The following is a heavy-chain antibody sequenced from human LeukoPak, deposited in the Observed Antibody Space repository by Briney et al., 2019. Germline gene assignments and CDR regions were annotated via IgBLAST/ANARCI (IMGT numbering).Heavy chain of an antibody. Sequence: GASVKVPCKASGYTFTSYAFSWVRQAPGQGLEWMGWISAYNGNTKYTQKFQGRVTMTTDTSTSTAYMEVRSLRSDDTALYYCARDRSSSWYYFEYWGQGALVTVSS. J-gene: IGHJ4*02. V-gene: IGHV1-18*01. CDR1: GYTFTSYA. CDR3: ARDRSSSWYYFEY. CDR2: ISAYNGNT. D-gene: IGHD6-13*01.